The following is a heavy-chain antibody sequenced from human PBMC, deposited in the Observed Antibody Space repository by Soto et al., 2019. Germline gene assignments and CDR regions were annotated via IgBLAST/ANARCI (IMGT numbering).Heavy chain of an antibody. D-gene: IGHD2-2*03. CDR3: ARLNGYCISTNCHGYYGMDV. J-gene: IGHJ6*02. CDR2: MYSSENT. V-gene: IGHV4-39*01. Sequence: SETLSLTCSVSGGFVSSSSYSWGWIRQSPGKGLEWIGTMYSSENTYYNPSLLSRVTISVDTSKNEFSLRLSSVTAADTAVYHCARLNGYCISTNCHGYYGMDVWGQGTTVTVSS. CDR1: GGFVSSSSYS.